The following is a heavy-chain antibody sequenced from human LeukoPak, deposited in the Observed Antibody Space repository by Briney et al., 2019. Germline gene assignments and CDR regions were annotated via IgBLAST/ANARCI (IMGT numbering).Heavy chain of an antibody. J-gene: IGHJ4*02. CDR3: TRGSSEESGGYWRFDY. V-gene: IGHV3-49*03. D-gene: IGHD1-26*01. CDR1: GFTFGDYA. Sequence: HPGGSLRLSCTASGFTFGDYAMSWFRQAPGKELEWVGFVRSKAYGGTTEYAASVKGRFTISRDDSKSIAYLQMNSLKTEDTAVYYCTRGSSEESGGYWRFDYWGQGTLVTVSS. CDR2: VRSKAYGGTT.